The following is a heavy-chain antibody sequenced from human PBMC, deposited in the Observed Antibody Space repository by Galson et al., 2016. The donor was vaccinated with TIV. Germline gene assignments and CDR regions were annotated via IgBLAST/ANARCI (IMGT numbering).Heavy chain of an antibody. CDR3: ARVSVGAFDI. V-gene: IGHV4-59*01. CDR1: GGSISHYY. J-gene: IGHJ3*02. CDR2: IFYTGNT. Sequence: LTCTVSGGSISHYYWTWIRQTPGKGLEWIGYIFYTGNTDYNPSLKSRVAISVHTSKNQFSLKLSSVTAADTAVYYCARVSVGAFDIWGQGAMVTVSS.